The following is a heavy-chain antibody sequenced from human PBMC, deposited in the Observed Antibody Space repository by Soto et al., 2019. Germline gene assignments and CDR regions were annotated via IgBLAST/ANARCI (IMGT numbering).Heavy chain of an antibody. CDR2: ISAYNGNT. V-gene: IGHV1-18*01. Sequence: QVQLVQSGGEVKKPGASVKVSCKTSGYSFTTYGISWVRQAPGQGLEWMGWISAYNGNTNYAQKLQGRVTMTTDTPTSTAYREVMSLRSDDTAVYSCAREGPAVYYCCGMDVWGQGSTVTVSS. CDR3: AREGPAVYYCCGMDV. CDR1: GYSFTTYG. J-gene: IGHJ6*02.